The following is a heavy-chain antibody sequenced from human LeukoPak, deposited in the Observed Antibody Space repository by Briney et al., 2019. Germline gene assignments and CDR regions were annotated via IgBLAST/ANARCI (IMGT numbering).Heavy chain of an antibody. D-gene: IGHD2-15*01. CDR3: ARDLYCSGGSCTDY. CDR2: ISYDGSNK. CDR1: RFTFSSYA. Sequence: PGGSLRLSCAASRFTFSSYAMHWVRQAPGKGLEWVAVISYDGSNKYYADSEKGRFTISRDNSKNTLYLQMNSLRAEDTAVYYCARDLYCSGGSCTDYWGQGTLVTVSS. J-gene: IGHJ4*02. V-gene: IGHV3-30-3*01.